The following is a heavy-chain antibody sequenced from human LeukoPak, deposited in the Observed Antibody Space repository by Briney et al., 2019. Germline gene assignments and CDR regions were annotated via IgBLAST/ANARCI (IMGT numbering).Heavy chain of an antibody. CDR1: GDSVSSNSAA. D-gene: IGHD5-12*01. Sequence: SQTLSLTCAISGDSVSSNSAAWNWIRQSPSRGLEWLGRTYYRSKGYNDYALSVKSRITINPDTSKNQFSLQLNSVTPEDTAVYYCARDLKDVDRGYDSGGFDYWGQGTLVTVSS. J-gene: IGHJ4*02. CDR3: ARDLKDVDRGYDSGGFDY. CDR2: TYYRSKGYN. V-gene: IGHV6-1*01.